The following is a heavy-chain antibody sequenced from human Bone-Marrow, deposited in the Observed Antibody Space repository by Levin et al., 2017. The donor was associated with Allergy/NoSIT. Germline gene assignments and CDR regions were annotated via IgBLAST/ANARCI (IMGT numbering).Heavy chain of an antibody. Sequence: GGSLRPSCAASGFTVSSNYMSWVRQAPGKGLEWVSVIYSGGSTYYADSVKGRFTISRDNSKNTLYLQMNSLRAEDTAVYYCARGFAPPTGYFDYWGQGTLVTVSS. CDR2: IYSGGST. V-gene: IGHV3-53*01. D-gene: IGHD4-17*01. J-gene: IGHJ4*02. CDR3: ARGFAPPTGYFDY. CDR1: GFTVSSNY.